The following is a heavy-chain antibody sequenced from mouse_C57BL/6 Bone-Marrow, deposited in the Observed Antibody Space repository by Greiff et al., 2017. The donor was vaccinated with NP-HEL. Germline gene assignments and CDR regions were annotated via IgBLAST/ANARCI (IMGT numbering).Heavy chain of an antibody. J-gene: IGHJ3*01. Sequence: VQLQQSGAELVRPGASVKLSCTASGFNIKDDYMHWVKQRPEQGLEWIGWIDPENGDTESAQKFQGKATITADTSSNTAYLQLSSLTSEDTAVYYCTTDSPWFAYWGQGTLVTVSA. CDR1: GFNIKDDY. D-gene: IGHD6-1*01. CDR2: IDPENGDT. V-gene: IGHV14-4*01. CDR3: TTDSPWFAY.